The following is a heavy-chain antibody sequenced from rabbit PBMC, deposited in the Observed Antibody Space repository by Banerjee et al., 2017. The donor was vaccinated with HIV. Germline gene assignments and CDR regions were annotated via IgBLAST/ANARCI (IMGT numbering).Heavy chain of an antibody. V-gene: IGHV1S40*01. CDR1: GFSFNSNG. D-gene: IGHD1-1*01. CDR3: ARAGGFENYFNL. Sequence: QSLEESGGGLVKPGASLTLTCTASGFSFNSNGMCWVRQAPGKGLEWIGCIYAGSGSTYYANWAKGRFTISKTSSTVDLQMTSLTAADTATYFCARAGGFENYFNLWGPGTLVTVS. J-gene: IGHJ4*01. CDR2: IYAGSGST.